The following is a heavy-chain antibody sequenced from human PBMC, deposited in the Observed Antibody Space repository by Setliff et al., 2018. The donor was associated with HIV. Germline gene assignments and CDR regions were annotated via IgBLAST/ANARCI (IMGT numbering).Heavy chain of an antibody. D-gene: IGHD3-22*01. Sequence: SETLSLTCTVSGGSISSYYWSWIRQPPGKGLEWIGYISYSGSTNYNPSLKSRVTLSVKTSKNQFSLKLNSVTAADTAVYYCARAEGYYDSSGYHAPNWFDPWGQGTLVTVS. J-gene: IGHJ5*02. CDR2: ISYSGST. CDR1: GGSISSYY. CDR3: ARAEGYYDSSGYHAPNWFDP. V-gene: IGHV4-59*01.